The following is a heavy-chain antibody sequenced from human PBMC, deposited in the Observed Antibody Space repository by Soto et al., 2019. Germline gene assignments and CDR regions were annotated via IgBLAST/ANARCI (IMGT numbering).Heavy chain of an antibody. CDR2: IIPIFGTA. CDR3: ARDMMDCSSTSCLANYFDY. D-gene: IGHD2-2*01. CDR1: GGTFSSYA. Sequence: QVQLVQSGAEVKKPGSSVKVSCKASGGTFSSYAISWVRQAPGQGLEWMGGIIPIFGTANYAQKFQGRVTITADESTNTAYMELSSLRSEDTAVYYCARDMMDCSSTSCLANYFDYWGQGTLVTVSS. J-gene: IGHJ4*02. V-gene: IGHV1-69*01.